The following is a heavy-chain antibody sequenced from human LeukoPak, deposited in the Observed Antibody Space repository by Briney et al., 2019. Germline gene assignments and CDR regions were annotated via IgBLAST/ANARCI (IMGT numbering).Heavy chain of an antibody. D-gene: IGHD1-14*01. CDR1: GFTFRSYA. Sequence: PGGSLRLSCAASGFTFRSYAMQWVRQAPGKGLEWVSYITYNSGTIFYADSVKGRFTISRDNAKDSLYLQMSSLRDEDTAVYYCARGRTRRSPFDIWGRGTMVTVSS. CDR3: ARGRTRRSPFDI. CDR2: ITYNSGTI. J-gene: IGHJ3*02. V-gene: IGHV3-48*02.